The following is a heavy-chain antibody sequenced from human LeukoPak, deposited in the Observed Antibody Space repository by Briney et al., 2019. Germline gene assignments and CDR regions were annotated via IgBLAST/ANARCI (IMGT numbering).Heavy chain of an antibody. J-gene: IGHJ6*02. CDR1: GFTVSSNY. CDR2: IYSAGST. V-gene: IGHV3-53*01. CDR3: ARVSSTSPYFYGLDV. D-gene: IGHD2-21*01. Sequence: GGSLRLPCAVSGFTVSSNYMSWVRQAPGKGLEWVSVIYSAGSTYYADSVKGRFTISRDKSKKILFLQMNSLRVEDTAVYYCARVSSTSPYFYGLDVWGQGTTVTVSS.